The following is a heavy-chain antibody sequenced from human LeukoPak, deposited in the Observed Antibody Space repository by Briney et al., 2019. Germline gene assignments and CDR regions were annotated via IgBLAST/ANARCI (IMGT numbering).Heavy chain of an antibody. J-gene: IGHJ2*01. Sequence: GESLKISCKGSGYSFTRYWIGWVRQMPGKGLEWMGIIYPGDSDTRYSPSFQGQVTISADKSISTAYLQWSSLKASDTAMYYCARRTISDDWYFDLWGRGTLVTVSS. CDR1: GYSFTRYW. D-gene: IGHD3-9*01. V-gene: IGHV5-51*01. CDR3: ARRTISDDWYFDL. CDR2: IYPGDSDT.